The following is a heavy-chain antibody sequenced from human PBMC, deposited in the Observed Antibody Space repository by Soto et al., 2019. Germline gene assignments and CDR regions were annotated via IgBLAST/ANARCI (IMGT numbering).Heavy chain of an antibody. J-gene: IGHJ4*02. D-gene: IGHD3-22*01. CDR1: GFTFSSYA. CDR2: ISYDGSNK. Sequence: VQLLESGGGLVQPGGSLRLSCAASGFTFSSYAMHWVRQAPGKGLEWVAVISYDGSNKYYADSVKGRFTISRDNSKNTLYLQMNSLRAEDTAVYYCARAYDDSSGSFDYWGQGTLVTVSS. V-gene: IGHV3-30-3*01. CDR3: ARAYDDSSGSFDY.